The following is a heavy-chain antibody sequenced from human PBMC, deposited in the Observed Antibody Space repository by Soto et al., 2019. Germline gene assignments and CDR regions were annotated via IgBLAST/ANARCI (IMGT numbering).Heavy chain of an antibody. V-gene: IGHV3-23*01. D-gene: IGHD4-17*01. Sequence: EVQLLESGGGLVQPGGSLRLSCADSGFTFSSYAVSWVRQAPGKGLEWVSSISDTGVGTYYGDSVKGRFTISRDNSKNTLYLQMNSLRAEDTAVYYCAKHVTTTAFDYWGQGTLVTVSS. CDR3: AKHVTTTAFDY. CDR2: ISDTGVGT. CDR1: GFTFSSYA. J-gene: IGHJ4*02.